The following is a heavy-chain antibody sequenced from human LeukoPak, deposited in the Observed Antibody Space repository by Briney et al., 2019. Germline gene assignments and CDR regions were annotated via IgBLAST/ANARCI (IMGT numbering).Heavy chain of an antibody. CDR3: ARADREMAQGYY. CDR2: IYYSGST. CDR1: GGSISSYY. V-gene: IGHV4-59*01. J-gene: IGHJ4*02. Sequence: SETLSLTCTVSGGSISSYYWSWIRQPPGKGLEWIGYIYYSGSTNYNPSLKSRVTISVDTSKNQFPLKLSSVTAADTAVYYCARADREMAQGYYWGQGTLVTVSS. D-gene: IGHD5-24*01.